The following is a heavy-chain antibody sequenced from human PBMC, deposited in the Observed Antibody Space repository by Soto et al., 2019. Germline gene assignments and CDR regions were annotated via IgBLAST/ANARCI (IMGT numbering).Heavy chain of an antibody. V-gene: IGHV4-61*01. D-gene: IGHD2-2*02. CDR2: IYHTGST. CDR3: AREDSTTASWYTDC. Sequence: SETLSLTCTVSGGSVRSSNYYWPWIRQPPGKGLEWIGYIYHTGSTNYNPSLQSRVTISVDTSKDQFSMKLKSVTAADTAVYYCAREDSTTASWYTDCWGQGTLVTVSS. CDR1: GGSVRSSNYY. J-gene: IGHJ4*02.